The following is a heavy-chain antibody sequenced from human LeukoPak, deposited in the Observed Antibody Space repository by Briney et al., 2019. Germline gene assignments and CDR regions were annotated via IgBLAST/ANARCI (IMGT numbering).Heavy chain of an antibody. D-gene: IGHD7-27*01. CDR3: AKARAGVNDAFDV. V-gene: IGHV3-23*01. CDR2: ITSGFST. Sequence: GGSLRLSCAASGFSFSSYAMRWVRQTPRQAPGKGLEWVSTITSGFSTYYADSVKGRFIISRDNSKNALYLQMDSLRDEDTAVYYCAKARAGVNDAFDVWGQGTMVTVSS. J-gene: IGHJ3*01. CDR1: GFSFSSYA.